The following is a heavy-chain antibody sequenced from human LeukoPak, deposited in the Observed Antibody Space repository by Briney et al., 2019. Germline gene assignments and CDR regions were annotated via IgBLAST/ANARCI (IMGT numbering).Heavy chain of an antibody. CDR1: GFTFSDEY. J-gene: IGHJ3*02. V-gene: IGHV3-11*01. D-gene: IGHD6-13*01. CDR3: ARDGAYSASNI. CDR2: VSNSGSTI. Sequence: GGSLRLSCAASGFTFSDEYMSWIRQAPGKGLEWISCVSNSGSTIYYAASVKGRFTISRDNVKNSLYLQMNSLRVEDTAVYYCARDGAYSASNIWGQGTMVAVSS.